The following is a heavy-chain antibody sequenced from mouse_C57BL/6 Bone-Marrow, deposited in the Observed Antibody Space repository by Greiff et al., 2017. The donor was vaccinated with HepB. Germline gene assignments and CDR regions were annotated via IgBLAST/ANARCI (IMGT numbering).Heavy chain of an antibody. CDR2: ISSGGDYI. D-gene: IGHD2-12*01. CDR1: GFTFSSYA. CDR3: TRDRDYSIYWYFDV. J-gene: IGHJ1*03. V-gene: IGHV5-9-1*02. Sequence: EVKLVESGEGLVKPGGSLKLSCAASGFTFSSYAMSWVRQTPEKRLEWVAYISSGGDYIYYADTVKGRFTISRDNARNTLYLQMSSLKSEDTAMYYCTRDRDYSIYWYFDVWGTGTTVTVSS.